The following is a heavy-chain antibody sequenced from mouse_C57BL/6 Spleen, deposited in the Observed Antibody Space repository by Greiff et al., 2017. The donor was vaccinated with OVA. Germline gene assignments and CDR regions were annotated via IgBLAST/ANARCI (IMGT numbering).Heavy chain of an antibody. V-gene: IGHV1-9*01. J-gene: IGHJ1*03. D-gene: IGHD1-1*01. Sequence: QVQLQQSGAELTKPGASVKLSCKATGYTFTGYWIEWVKQRPGHGLEWIGEILPGSGSTNYNEKFKGKATFTADTSSNTAYMQLSSLTTEDSAIYYCARSGVTADYYGSSHWYFDVWGTGTTVTVSS. CDR3: ARSGVTADYYGSSHWYFDV. CDR2: ILPGSGST. CDR1: GYTFTGYW.